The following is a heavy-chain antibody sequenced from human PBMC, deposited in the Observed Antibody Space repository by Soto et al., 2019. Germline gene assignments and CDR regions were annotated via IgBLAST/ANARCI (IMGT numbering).Heavy chain of an antibody. CDR2: ISTSGHV. V-gene: IGHV4-4*07. CDR1: GGSLSKYY. D-gene: IGHD3-3*01. J-gene: IGHJ4*02. CDR3: ARDNNDFWSLYPLAFDY. Sequence: NPSETLSLTCSVSGGSLSKYYWSWIRQPAGKGLEWIGRISTSGHVVSKVSLRSRLTMSVDMSNNHFSLKLTSVTAADTAVYYCARDNNDFWSLYPLAFDYWGQGALVTVSS.